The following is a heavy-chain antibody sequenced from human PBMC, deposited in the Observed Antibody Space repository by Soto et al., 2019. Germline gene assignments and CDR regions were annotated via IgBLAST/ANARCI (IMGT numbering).Heavy chain of an antibody. CDR2: IYYSGST. D-gene: IGHD3-22*01. J-gene: IGHJ5*02. CDR3: ARTSYDSSGTAADP. V-gene: IGHV4-31*03. Sequence: QVQLQESGPGLVKPSQTLSLTCTVSGGSISSGGYYWSWIRQHPGKGLEWLGYIYYSGSTYYNPSLKSRFTISVDTSKNQFSLKLSSVPAADTAVYYCARTSYDSSGTAADPWGQGTLVTVSS. CDR1: GGSISSGGYY.